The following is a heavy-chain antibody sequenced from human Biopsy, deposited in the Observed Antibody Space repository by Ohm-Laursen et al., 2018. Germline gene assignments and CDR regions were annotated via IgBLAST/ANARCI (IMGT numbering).Heavy chain of an antibody. CDR1: GFTGYNNY. Sequence: SLRLSCAATGFTGYNNYMTWVRQAPGEGLEWVSSISSRSSDIYYADSVKGRFTISRDNAKNSLFLHMNSLRAEDTAVYYCARESALKWYQSLSYFNGMDVWGQGTTVTVSS. D-gene: IGHD2-2*01. J-gene: IGHJ6*02. V-gene: IGHV3-21*01. CDR2: ISSRSSDI. CDR3: ARESALKWYQSLSYFNGMDV.